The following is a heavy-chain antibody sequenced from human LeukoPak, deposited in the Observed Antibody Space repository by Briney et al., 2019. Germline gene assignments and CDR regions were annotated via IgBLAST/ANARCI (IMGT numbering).Heavy chain of an antibody. D-gene: IGHD6-13*01. Sequence: GGSLRLSCAASGFTFSDYYMSWIRQAPGKGLEWVSYISSSGSTIYYADPVKGRFTISRDNAKDSLYLQMNSLRAEDTAVYYCAKVAAAGTGDYWGQGTLVTVSS. V-gene: IGHV3-11*01. CDR3: AKVAAAGTGDY. J-gene: IGHJ4*02. CDR2: ISSSGSTI. CDR1: GFTFSDYY.